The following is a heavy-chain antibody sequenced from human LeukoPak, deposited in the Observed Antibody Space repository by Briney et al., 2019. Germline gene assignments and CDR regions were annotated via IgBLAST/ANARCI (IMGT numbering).Heavy chain of an antibody. Sequence: ASVKVSCKASGYTFTSYGISWVRQAPGQGLERMGWISAYNGNTNYAQKLQGRVTMTTDTSTSTAYMELRSLRSDDTAVYYCARVHDSSGYSLPSGAWGQGTLVTVSS. J-gene: IGHJ5*02. CDR3: ARVHDSSGYSLPSGA. V-gene: IGHV1-18*01. CDR2: ISAYNGNT. CDR1: GYTFTSYG. D-gene: IGHD3-22*01.